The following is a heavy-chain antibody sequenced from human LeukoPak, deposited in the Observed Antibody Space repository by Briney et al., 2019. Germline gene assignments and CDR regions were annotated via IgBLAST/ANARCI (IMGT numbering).Heavy chain of an antibody. CDR3: ARIPDVSGWPFDY. Sequence: SETLSLTCTASDGSINNDFWTWIPHSPGKGLEWIGYIRYSGRTSYNPSLKSRVSISIDTSKNLFSLKLRSVTTADTAIYYCARIPDVSGWPFDYWGQGTLVTVSS. V-gene: IGHV4-59*01. CDR2: IRYSGRT. J-gene: IGHJ4*02. D-gene: IGHD6-19*01. CDR1: DGSINNDF.